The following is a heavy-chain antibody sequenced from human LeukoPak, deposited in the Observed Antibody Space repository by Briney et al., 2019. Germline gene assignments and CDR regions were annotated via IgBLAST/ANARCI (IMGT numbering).Heavy chain of an antibody. V-gene: IGHV3-23*01. CDR2: ISGSGGSK. Sequence: GGSLRLSCAASGFTFSGYGMSWVRQAPGKGLEWVSAISGSGGSKYYADSEKGRITISRHNSKNTLYLQMTSLRAEDTAVYYFAKASDDFWGQGTLVTVSS. CDR3: AKASDDF. J-gene: IGHJ4*02. CDR1: GFTFSGYG.